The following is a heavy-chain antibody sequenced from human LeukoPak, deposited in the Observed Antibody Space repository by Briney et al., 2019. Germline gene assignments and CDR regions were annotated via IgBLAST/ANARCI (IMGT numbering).Heavy chain of an antibody. J-gene: IGHJ4*02. CDR1: GFTFSSYA. CDR2: ISGSGGST. Sequence: GGSLRLSCAASGFTFSSYAMSWVRQAPGKGLGWVSAISGSGGSTYYADSVKGRFTISRDNSKNTLHLQMNSLRAEDTAVYYCAKVSLLWFGESSTYDYWGQGTLVTVSS. V-gene: IGHV3-23*01. D-gene: IGHD3-10*01. CDR3: AKVSLLWFGESSTYDY.